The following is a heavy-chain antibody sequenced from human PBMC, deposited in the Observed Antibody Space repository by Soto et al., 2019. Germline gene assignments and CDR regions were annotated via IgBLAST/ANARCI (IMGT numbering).Heavy chain of an antibody. CDR2: MNSDGSST. V-gene: IGHV3-74*01. CDR1: GFTFSSYW. CDR3: ARVTRGYYESSG. Sequence: EVQLVESGGGLVQPGGSLRLSCAASGFTFSSYWLHWVRQAPGTGLVWVSRMNSDGSSTSYADSVKGRFTISRDNAKNTLYLQMNSLRAEDTAVYYCARVTRGYYESSGWGQGTLVTVSS. J-gene: IGHJ4*02. D-gene: IGHD3-22*01.